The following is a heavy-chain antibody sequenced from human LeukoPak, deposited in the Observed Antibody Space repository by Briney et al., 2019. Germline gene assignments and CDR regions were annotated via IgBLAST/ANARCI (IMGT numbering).Heavy chain of an antibody. D-gene: IGHD4-23*01. J-gene: IGHJ6*03. Sequence: PSETLSLTCTVSGGSINSGDYYWSWIRQPPGKGLEWIGYIYYSGNTNYNPSLKSRVTISVDTSKNQFSLRLSSVTAADTAVYYCARGFMVVTPLDYYYYMDVWGKGTTVTVSS. V-gene: IGHV4-61*08. CDR3: ARGFMVVTPLDYYYYMDV. CDR1: GGSINSGDYY. CDR2: IYYSGNT.